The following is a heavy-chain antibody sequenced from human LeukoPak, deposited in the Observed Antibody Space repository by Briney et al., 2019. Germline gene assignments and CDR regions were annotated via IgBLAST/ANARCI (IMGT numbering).Heavy chain of an antibody. J-gene: IGHJ4*02. CDR1: GGSISSSSYY. D-gene: IGHD6-19*01. V-gene: IGHV4-39*01. CDR3: ARLAVAGRFNFDY. Sequence: SETLSLTCTVSGGSISSSSYYWGWIRQPPGKGLEWIGSIYYSGSTYYNPSLKSRVTISVDTSKNQFSLKLSSVTAADTAVYYCARLAVAGRFNFDYWGQGTLVTVSS. CDR2: IYYSGST.